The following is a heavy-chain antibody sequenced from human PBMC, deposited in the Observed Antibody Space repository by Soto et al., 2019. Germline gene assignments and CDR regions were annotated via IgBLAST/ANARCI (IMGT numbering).Heavy chain of an antibody. CDR1: GNPLTDSY. Sequence: QVQLVQSGAELKKPWDTVRLSCNASGNPLTDSYINWGRQAPGQGLEWMGLMVTSGGRVTYAPTFQGRVTMTSDPSSRSVYLTLPGLPAGESAMYFCATAIPTYGAAFDGWRPGPRVTVSS. CDR2: MVTSGGRV. V-gene: IGHV1-46*01. D-gene: IGHD2-21*01. CDR3: ATAIPTYGAAFDG. J-gene: IGHJ3*01.